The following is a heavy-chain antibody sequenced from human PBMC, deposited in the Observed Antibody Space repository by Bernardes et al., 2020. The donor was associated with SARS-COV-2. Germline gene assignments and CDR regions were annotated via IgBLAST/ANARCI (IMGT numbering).Heavy chain of an antibody. Sequence: ASVKVSCKVSGYTLTELSMHWVRQAPGKGLEWMGGFDPEDGETIYAQKFQGRVTMTRNTSISTAYMELSSLRSEDTAVYYCASEQWLVRGAFDIWGQGTMVTVSS. CDR2: FDPEDGET. D-gene: IGHD6-19*01. J-gene: IGHJ3*02. CDR3: ASEQWLVRGAFDI. V-gene: IGHV1-24*01. CDR1: GYTLTELS.